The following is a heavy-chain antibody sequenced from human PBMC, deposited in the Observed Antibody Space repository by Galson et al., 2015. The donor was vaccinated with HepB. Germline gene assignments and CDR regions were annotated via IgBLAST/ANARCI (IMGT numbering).Heavy chain of an antibody. Sequence: SLRLSCAASGFTFSSYSMNWVRQAPGKGLEWVSSISSSSSYIYYADSVKGRFTISRDNAKNSLYLQMNSLRAEDTAVYYCASLVIENPPGGAARREFDYWGQGTLVTVSS. J-gene: IGHJ4*02. D-gene: IGHD6-6*01. V-gene: IGHV3-21*01. CDR3: ASLVIENPPGGAARREFDY. CDR2: ISSSSSYI. CDR1: GFTFSSYS.